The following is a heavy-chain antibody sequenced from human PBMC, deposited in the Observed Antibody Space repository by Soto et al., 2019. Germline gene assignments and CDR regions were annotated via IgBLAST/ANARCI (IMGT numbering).Heavy chain of an antibody. CDR1: GFTFSSYA. J-gene: IGHJ6*02. V-gene: IGHV3-23*01. D-gene: IGHD3-10*01. CDR2: ISGSGGST. Sequence: EVQLLESGGGLVQPGGSLRLSCAASGFTFSSYAMSWVRQAPGKGLEWVSAISGSGGSTYYADSVKGRFTISRDNSKNAVDLQMNSRRAEDTAVYYCATGRGVNFYYGMDVWGQGTTVTVSS. CDR3: ATGRGVNFYYGMDV.